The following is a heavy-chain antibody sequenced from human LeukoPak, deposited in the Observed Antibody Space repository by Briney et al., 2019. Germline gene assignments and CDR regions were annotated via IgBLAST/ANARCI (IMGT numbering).Heavy chain of an antibody. V-gene: IGHV4-4*02. D-gene: IGHD3-10*01. CDR3: ARGWGYYGSGSYFPN. Sequence: SGTLSLTCAVSGGSINSSNWWSWVRQPPGKGLEWIGYIYYSGSTYYNPSLKSRVTISVDTSKNQFSLKLSSVTAADTAVYYCARGWGYYGSGSYFPNWGQGTLVTVSS. CDR2: IYYSGST. J-gene: IGHJ4*02. CDR1: GGSINSSNW.